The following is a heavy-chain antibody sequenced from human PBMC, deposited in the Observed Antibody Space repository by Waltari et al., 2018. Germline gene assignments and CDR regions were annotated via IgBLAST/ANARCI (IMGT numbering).Heavy chain of an antibody. CDR3: ARETGGCSSTSCPVDY. Sequence: QVQLQQWGAGLLKPSETLSLTCAVYVGTSSGYYWSCIRHPPGKGLEWIGEINHSGSTNYNPSLKSRVTISVDTSKSQFSLKLSSVTAADTDVYYCARETGGCSSTSCPVDYWGQGTLVTVSS. J-gene: IGHJ4*02. D-gene: IGHD2-2*01. CDR1: VGTSSGYY. V-gene: IGHV4-34*01. CDR2: INHSGST.